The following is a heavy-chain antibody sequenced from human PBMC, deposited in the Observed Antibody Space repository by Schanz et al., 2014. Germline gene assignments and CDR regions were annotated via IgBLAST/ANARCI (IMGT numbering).Heavy chain of an antibody. J-gene: IGHJ4*02. CDR2: ISWNSGSI. CDR3: AKSGGGYGYGCVEY. Sequence: VQLAESGGGVVQPGRSLRLSCAASGFAFNNYGMLWVRQAPGKGLEWVSSISWNSGSIDYADSVKGRFTISRDNAKNSLYLQMNTLRAEDTAVYYCAKSGGGYGYGCVEYWGQGTLLIVSS. V-gene: IGHV3-9*01. CDR1: GFAFNNYG. D-gene: IGHD5-18*01.